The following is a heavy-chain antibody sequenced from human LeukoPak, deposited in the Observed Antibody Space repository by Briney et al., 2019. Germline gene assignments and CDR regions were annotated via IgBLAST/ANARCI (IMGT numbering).Heavy chain of an antibody. CDR2: IYYSGST. V-gene: IGHV4-39*07. J-gene: IGHJ6*02. CDR1: GGSISGSSYY. CDR3: ARDQQFYYYYGMDV. Sequence: SETLSLTCTVSGGSISGSSYYWGWIRQPPGKGLEWIGSIYYSGSTNYNPSLKSRVTISVDKSKNQFSLKLSSVTAADTAVYYCARDQQFYYYYGMDVWGQGTTVTVSS. D-gene: IGHD6-13*01.